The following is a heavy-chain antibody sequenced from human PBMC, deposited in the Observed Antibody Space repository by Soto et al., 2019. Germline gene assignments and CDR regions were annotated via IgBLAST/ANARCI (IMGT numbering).Heavy chain of an antibody. Sequence: GASVKVSCKASGYTFTSYDINWVRQATGQGLEWMGWMNPNSGNTGYAQKFQGRVTMTRNASISTAYMELSSLRSEDTAVYYCAREVFSEARYSGYDPQDPYFDYWGQGTLVTVSS. D-gene: IGHD5-12*01. CDR2: MNPNSGNT. V-gene: IGHV1-8*01. J-gene: IGHJ4*02. CDR1: GYTFTSYD. CDR3: AREVFSEARYSGYDPQDPYFDY.